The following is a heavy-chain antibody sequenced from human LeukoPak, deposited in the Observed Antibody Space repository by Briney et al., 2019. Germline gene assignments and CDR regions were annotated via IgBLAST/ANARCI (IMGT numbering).Heavy chain of an antibody. J-gene: IGHJ3*01. CDR3: ARIAVVTQGDAFDL. CDR2: IYYSGST. Sequence: PSETLSLTCTVSGGSISSYYWSWIRQPPGKGLEWIGYIYYSGSTNYNSSLKSRVTISVDTSKNQFSLKLSSVTAADTAVYYCARIAVVTQGDAFDLWGRGTLVTVSS. CDR1: GGSISSYY. D-gene: IGHD4-23*01. V-gene: IGHV4-59*01.